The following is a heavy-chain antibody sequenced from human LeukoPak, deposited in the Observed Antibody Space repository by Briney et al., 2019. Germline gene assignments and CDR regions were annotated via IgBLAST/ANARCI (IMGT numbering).Heavy chain of an antibody. CDR2: ISAYNGNT. D-gene: IGHD5-18*01. CDR3: AGDIRDTAMVLYYYGMDV. CDR1: GYTFTSYG. Sequence: ASVKVSCKASGYTFTSYGISWVRPAPGQGLAWMGWISAYNGNTNYAQKRQGRVTMTTDTSTSTAYMELSSLRSDDTAVYYCAGDIRDTAMVLYYYGMDVWGQGTTVTVSS. J-gene: IGHJ6*02. V-gene: IGHV1-18*01.